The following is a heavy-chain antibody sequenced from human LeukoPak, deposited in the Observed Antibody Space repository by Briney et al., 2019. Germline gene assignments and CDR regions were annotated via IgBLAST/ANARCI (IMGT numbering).Heavy chain of an antibody. V-gene: IGHV4-31*03. D-gene: IGHD2-2*02. CDR1: GGSISSGGYY. Sequence: SETLSLTCTVSGGSISSGGYYWSWIRQHPGKGLEWIGYIYYSGSTYYNPSLKSRVTISVDTSKNQFSLKLSSVTAADTAVYYCARNCCIRPAAIPGEFDPWGQGTLVTVSS. J-gene: IGHJ5*02. CDR3: ARNCCIRPAAIPGEFDP. CDR2: IYYSGST.